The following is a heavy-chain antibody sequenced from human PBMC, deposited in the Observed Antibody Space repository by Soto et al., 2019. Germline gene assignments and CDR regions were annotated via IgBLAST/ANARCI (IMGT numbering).Heavy chain of an antibody. D-gene: IGHD2-15*01. CDR3: AELSLAPGYCSGGSCYDY. CDR2: IVVGSGNT. V-gene: IGHV1-58*02. Sequence: QMQLVQSGPEVKKPGTSVKVSCKASGFTFTSSAMQWVRQARGQRLEWIGWIVVGSGNTNYAQKFQERVTITRDMSTSTAYMELSSLRSEDTAVYYCAELSLAPGYCSGGSCYDYWGQGTLVTVSS. J-gene: IGHJ4*02. CDR1: GFTFTSSA.